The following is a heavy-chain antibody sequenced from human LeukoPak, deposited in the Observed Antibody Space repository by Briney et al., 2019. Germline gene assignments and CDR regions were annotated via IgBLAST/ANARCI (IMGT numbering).Heavy chain of an antibody. CDR2: INWNGGST. D-gene: IGHD3-10*01. J-gene: IGHJ5*02. CDR1: GFTFDDYG. CDR3: ARDLPDYYGSGSYYKAHPPFDP. Sequence: GGSLRLSCAASGFTFDDYGRSWVRQAPGKGLEWVSGINWNGGSTGYADSVKGRFTISRDNAKNSLYLQMNSLRAEDTALYYCARDLPDYYGSGSYYKAHPPFDPWGQGTLVTVSS. V-gene: IGHV3-20*04.